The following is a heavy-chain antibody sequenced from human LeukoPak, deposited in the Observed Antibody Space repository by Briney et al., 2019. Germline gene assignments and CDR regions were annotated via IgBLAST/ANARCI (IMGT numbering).Heavy chain of an antibody. J-gene: IGHJ4*02. V-gene: IGHV3-15*05. Sequence: PGGSLRLSCAASGFTFSNAWMSWVRQAPGKGLEWVGRIKSKTDGGTTDYAAPVKGRFTISRDDSKNTLYLQMNSLRAEDTALYYCARGGTSGSLIYWGQGTLVTVSS. D-gene: IGHD1-26*01. CDR2: IKSKTDGGTT. CDR3: ARGGTSGSLIY. CDR1: GFTFSNAW.